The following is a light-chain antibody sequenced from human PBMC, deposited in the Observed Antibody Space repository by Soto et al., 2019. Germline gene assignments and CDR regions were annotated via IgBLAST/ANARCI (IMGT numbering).Light chain of an antibody. V-gene: IGKV1-17*03. Sequence: DIQMTQSPSAMSASVGDRVTITCRARQGIGNFLAWFQQKPGKVPKCLISATSTLQSGVPSRFSGGGSGTEFTLTISSLQVEDFATYYCLQHHTYPHTFGQGTKLEIK. J-gene: IGKJ2*01. CDR1: QGIGNF. CDR3: LQHHTYPHT. CDR2: ATS.